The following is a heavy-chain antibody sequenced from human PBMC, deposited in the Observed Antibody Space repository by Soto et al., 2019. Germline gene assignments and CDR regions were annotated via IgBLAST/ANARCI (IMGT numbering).Heavy chain of an antibody. Sequence: SETLSLTCTVSGGSISSGGYYWSWIRQHPGKGLEWIGYIYYSGSTYYNPSLKSRVTISVDTSKNQFSLKLSSVTAADTAVYYCARDLPAPRRPSYSSSRRPKESPLYYYYGMDVWGQGTTVTVSS. J-gene: IGHJ6*02. CDR2: IYYSGST. V-gene: IGHV4-31*03. CDR1: GGSISSGGYY. D-gene: IGHD6-13*01. CDR3: ARDLPAPRRPSYSSSRRPKESPLYYYYGMDV.